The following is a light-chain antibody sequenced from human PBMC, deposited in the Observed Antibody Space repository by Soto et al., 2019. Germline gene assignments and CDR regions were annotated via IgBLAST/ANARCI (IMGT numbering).Light chain of an antibody. CDR1: ASNIGTHA. CDR2: GNT. Sequence: QSVLTQPPSASGTPGQGVTRSCSGSASNIGTHAVGWYQHLPGTAPRLLISGNTERPSGVPDRFSGSKSGTSASLAISGLQSEDEADYYCATWDDSLNAWLFGGGTKLTVL. V-gene: IGLV1-44*01. CDR3: ATWDDSLNAWL. J-gene: IGLJ3*02.